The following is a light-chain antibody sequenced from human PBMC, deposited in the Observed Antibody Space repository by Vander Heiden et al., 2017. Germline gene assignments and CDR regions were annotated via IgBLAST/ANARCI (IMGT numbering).Light chain of an antibody. CDR3: LQHNSYPWT. Sequence: DIQMTQSPSSLSASVGDRVTITCRASHDIGNNLGWCQQKPGKAPKRLIYAASSLQSGVPSRFSGSGSGTEFTLTISSLQPEDFATYYCLQHNSYPWTFGQGTKVEVK. CDR2: AAS. CDR1: HDIGNN. V-gene: IGKV1-17*01. J-gene: IGKJ1*01.